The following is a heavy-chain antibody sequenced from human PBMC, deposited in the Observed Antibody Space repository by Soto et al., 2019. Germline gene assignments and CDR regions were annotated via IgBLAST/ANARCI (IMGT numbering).Heavy chain of an antibody. D-gene: IGHD3-22*01. V-gene: IGHV5-51*01. CDR1: YC. J-gene: IGHJ5*02. CDR3: ARRDKSGYFNGFGP. Sequence: YCSRWVIKINGKGLEWMGIIFPSDSDTRYSPSFQGQVTISADRSTSTVFLQWASLKASDTAVYFCARRDKSGYFNGFGPWGQGTLVTGSS. CDR2: IFPSDSDT.